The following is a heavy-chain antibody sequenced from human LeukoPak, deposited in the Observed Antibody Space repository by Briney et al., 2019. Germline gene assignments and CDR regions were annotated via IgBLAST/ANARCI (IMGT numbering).Heavy chain of an antibody. Sequence: GGSLRLSCAASGFTFSSYAMHWVRQAPGKGLEWVAVISYDGSNKYYADSVKGRFTISRDNSKNTLYLQMNSLRAEDTAVYYCARDGCGGDCPFDYWGQGTLVTVSS. CDR2: ISYDGSNK. CDR1: GFTFSSYA. V-gene: IGHV3-30-3*01. CDR3: ARDGCGGDCPFDY. J-gene: IGHJ4*02. D-gene: IGHD2-21*02.